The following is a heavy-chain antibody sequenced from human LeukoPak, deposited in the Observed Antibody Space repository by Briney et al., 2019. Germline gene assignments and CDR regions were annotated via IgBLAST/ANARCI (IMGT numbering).Heavy chain of an antibody. CDR2: ISSSSNYI. D-gene: IGHD1-26*01. Sequence: PGGSLRLSCAASGFIFSTYNMNWVRQAPGKGLELVSPISSSSNYIHYADSVKGRFTISRDNAKNSLYLQMNSLSAEDTDVYYCTRDVGASAPDAFDIWGKGTMVTVSS. CDR1: GFIFSTYN. V-gene: IGHV3-21*01. J-gene: IGHJ3*02. CDR3: TRDVGASAPDAFDI.